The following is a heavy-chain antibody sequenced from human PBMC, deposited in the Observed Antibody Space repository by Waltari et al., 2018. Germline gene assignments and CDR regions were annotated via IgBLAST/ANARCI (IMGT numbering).Heavy chain of an antibody. Sequence: EVQLVESGGGLAQPGKSLRLSCAASGFTFSSHWMSWVRQAPGKGPEWVGNIKPDGSEKYYVDSVKGRFTISRDNAKNSLYLQMNSLRVEDTAVYYCVRESFDPWGQGILVTVSS. CDR3: VRESFDP. CDR2: IKPDGSEK. V-gene: IGHV3-7*01. CDR1: GFTFSSHW. J-gene: IGHJ5*02.